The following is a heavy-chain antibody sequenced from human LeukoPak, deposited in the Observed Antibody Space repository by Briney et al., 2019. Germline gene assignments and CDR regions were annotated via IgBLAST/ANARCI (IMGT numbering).Heavy chain of an antibody. J-gene: IGHJ4*02. D-gene: IGHD6-6*01. V-gene: IGHV3-48*01. CDR1: GFTFTNAW. Sequence: GGSLRLSCATSGFTFTNAWTNWVRQAPGKGLEWVSYISSSSSTIYYADSVRGRFTISRDNAKNSLYLQMNSLRAEDTAVYYCASNWASIAFDYWGQGTLVTVSS. CDR3: ASNWASIAFDY. CDR2: ISSSSSTI.